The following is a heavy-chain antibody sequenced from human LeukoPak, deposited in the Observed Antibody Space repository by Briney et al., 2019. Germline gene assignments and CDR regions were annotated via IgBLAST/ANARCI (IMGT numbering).Heavy chain of an antibody. CDR3: ARDHMIVVPSPYYFDY. CDR1: VGTFSSYA. D-gene: IGHD3-22*01. J-gene: IGHJ4*02. CDR2: IIPILGIA. V-gene: IGHV1-69*04. Sequence: SVKVSCEASVGTFSSYAISWVRQPPGQGLEWMRRIIPILGIANYAKKFQGRVTITADKSTSTAYMELSSLRSEDTAVYYCARDHMIVVPSPYYFDYWGQGTLVTVSS.